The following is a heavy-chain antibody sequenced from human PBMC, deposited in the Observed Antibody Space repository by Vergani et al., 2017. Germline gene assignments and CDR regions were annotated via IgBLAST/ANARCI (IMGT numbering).Heavy chain of an antibody. J-gene: IGHJ4*02. CDR3: ARHISVVRPSSMTAFDY. CDR2: VFYGGRT. V-gene: IGHV4-39*01. D-gene: IGHD2-21*01. Sequence: QMQLQESGPGLVKPSETLSLSCTVSGDSISTSSYAWGWIRQPPGKTLEWIGTVFYGGRTSYHPFLKSRVTLSLDTSKKQISLHLTAVTAADTAVYYCARHISVVRPSSMTAFDYWGQGTLVTVSS. CDR1: GDSISTSSYA.